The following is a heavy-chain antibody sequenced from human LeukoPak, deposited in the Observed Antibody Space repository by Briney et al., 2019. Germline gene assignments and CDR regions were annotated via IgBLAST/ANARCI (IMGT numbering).Heavy chain of an antibody. CDR1: GFTFSNYA. D-gene: IGHD3-22*01. Sequence: PGGSLRLSCAASGFTFSNYAMTWVRQAPGKGLEWVANIKHDGSEKYYVDSVKGRFTISRDNAKNSLYLQMNSLRAEDTAVYYCARGTYSSVENGASYYYGMDVWGQGTTVTVSS. CDR2: IKHDGSEK. J-gene: IGHJ6*02. CDR3: ARGTYSSVENGASYYYGMDV. V-gene: IGHV3-7*01.